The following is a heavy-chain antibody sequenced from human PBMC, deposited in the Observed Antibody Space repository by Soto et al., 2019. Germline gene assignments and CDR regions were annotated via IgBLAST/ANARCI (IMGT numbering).Heavy chain of an antibody. CDR2: ISGYNGNT. V-gene: IGHV1-18*01. CDR1: GYIFINYG. J-gene: IGHJ5*02. D-gene: IGHD2-2*01. CDR3: ARDEVPAANWLDR. Sequence: RXSVKVSFKASGYIFINYGITWVRQAPGQGLEWMGWISGYNGNTKYADKLQGRVTMTTDTSTTTAYMELRSLRSGDTAVYYCARDEVPAANWLDRWGQGTLVTVSS.